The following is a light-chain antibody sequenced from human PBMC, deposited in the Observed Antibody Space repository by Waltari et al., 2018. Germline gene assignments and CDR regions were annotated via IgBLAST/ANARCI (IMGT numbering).Light chain of an antibody. CDR3: QQYNDWPPAYT. CDR2: GAS. CDR1: QAITYN. V-gene: IGKV3-15*01. Sequence: DIVLTQSPATLSVSPGESVSLSCRASQAITYNLAWYQQKPGQAPRLLILGASTRATGVPARFSGSGSGTDFTLTISTLQSEDFAVYSCQQYNDWPPAYTFGQGTKLEIK. J-gene: IGKJ2*01.